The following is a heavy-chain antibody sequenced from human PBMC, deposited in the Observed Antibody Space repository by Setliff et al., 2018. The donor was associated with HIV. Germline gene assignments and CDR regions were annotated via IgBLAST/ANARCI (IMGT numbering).Heavy chain of an antibody. CDR3: ARVYCSGGSCFTFDY. D-gene: IGHD2-15*01. CDR2: FDPQYDKT. V-gene: IGHV1-24*01. Sequence: VASVKVSCKVSGYTLTELSIHWVRQAPGKGLEWMGGFDPQYDKTFYARKFQGRVTMSEDTSTDTAYMELSSLRSEDTAVYYCARVYCSGGSCFTFDYWGQGTLVTVSS. J-gene: IGHJ4*02. CDR1: GYTLTELS.